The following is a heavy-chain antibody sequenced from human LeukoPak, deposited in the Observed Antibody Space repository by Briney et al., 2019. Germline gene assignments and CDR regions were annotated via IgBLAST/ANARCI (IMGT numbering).Heavy chain of an antibody. J-gene: IGHJ4*02. CDR2: IYPGDSDT. V-gene: IGHV5-51*01. CDR3: ARRGTVAGTFTY. Sequence: GESLTISCKGSGYSFTNYWIGWVRQMPGKGLEWMGIIYPGDSDTRYSPSFQGQVTISADKSITTAFLQWSSLKASDSAMYYCARRGTVAGTFTYWGQGTLVTVSS. CDR1: GYSFTNYW. D-gene: IGHD6-19*01.